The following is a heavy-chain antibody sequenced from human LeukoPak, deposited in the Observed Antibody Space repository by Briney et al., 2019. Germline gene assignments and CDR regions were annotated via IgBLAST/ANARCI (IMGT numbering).Heavy chain of an antibody. J-gene: IGHJ4*02. D-gene: IGHD3-22*01. CDR3: ARDGDRSGYSLNQPFDY. CDR2: IIPIFGTA. V-gene: IGHV1-69*05. CDR1: GGTFSSYA. Sequence: SVKVSCKASGGTFSSYAISWVRQAPGQGLEWMGGIIPIFGTANYAQKFQGRVTITTDESTSTAYMELSSLRSEDTAVYYCARDGDRSGYSLNQPFDYWGQGTLVTVSS.